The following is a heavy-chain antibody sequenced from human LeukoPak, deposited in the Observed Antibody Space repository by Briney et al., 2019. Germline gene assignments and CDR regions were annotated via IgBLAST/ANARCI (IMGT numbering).Heavy chain of an antibody. Sequence: GGSLRLSCAASGFTFSSYGMHWVRQAPGKGLEWVAVISYDGSNKYYADSVKGRFTISRDNSKNTLYLQMNSLRAEDTAVYYCAKGPYGGFDYWGQGTLVTVSS. CDR2: ISYDGSNK. CDR1: GFTFSSYG. J-gene: IGHJ4*02. D-gene: IGHD3-16*01. CDR3: AKGPYGGFDY. V-gene: IGHV3-30*18.